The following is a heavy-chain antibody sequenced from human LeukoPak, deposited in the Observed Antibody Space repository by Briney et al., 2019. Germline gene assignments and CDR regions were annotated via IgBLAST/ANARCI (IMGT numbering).Heavy chain of an antibody. D-gene: IGHD5-12*01. V-gene: IGHV3-21*01. CDR1: GFTFSSYS. J-gene: IGHJ4*02. CDR3: ARAIGHSGYDVDY. Sequence: GGSLRLSCAASGFTFSSYSMNWVRQAPGKGLEWVSSISSSSSYIYYADSVKGRFTISRDNAKNSLYLQMNSLRAEDTAVYYCARAIGHSGYDVDYWGQGTLVTVSS. CDR2: ISSSSSYI.